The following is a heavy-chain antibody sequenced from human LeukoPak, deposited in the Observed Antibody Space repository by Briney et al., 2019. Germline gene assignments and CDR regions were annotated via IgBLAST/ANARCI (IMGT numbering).Heavy chain of an antibody. J-gene: IGHJ6*04. D-gene: IGHD3-10*01. V-gene: IGHV3-30*04. Sequence: GGSLRLSCAASGFTFSSYAMHWVRQAPGKGLEWVAVISYVGSNKYYADSVKGRFTISRDNSKNTLYLQMNSLRAEDTAVYYCARDSEYYGSGSYYSLGMDVWGKGTTVTVSS. CDR3: ARDSEYYGSGSYYSLGMDV. CDR1: GFTFSSYA. CDR2: ISYVGSNK.